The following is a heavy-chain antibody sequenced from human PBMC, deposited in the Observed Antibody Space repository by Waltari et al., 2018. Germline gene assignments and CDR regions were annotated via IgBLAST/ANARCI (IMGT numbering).Heavy chain of an antibody. CDR3: ARPDYDILGFDP. CDR2: ISYDGSNK. Sequence: QVQLVESGGGVVQPGRSLRLSCAASRFTFSSYAMHWVRQAPGKGLEWVAVISYDGSNKYYADSVKGRFTISRDNSKNTLYLQMNSLRAEDTAVYYCARPDYDILGFDPWGQGTLVTVSS. J-gene: IGHJ5*02. CDR1: RFTFSSYA. V-gene: IGHV3-30*01. D-gene: IGHD3-9*01.